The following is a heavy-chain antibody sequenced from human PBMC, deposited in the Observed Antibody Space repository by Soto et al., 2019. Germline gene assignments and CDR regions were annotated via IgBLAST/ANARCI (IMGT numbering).Heavy chain of an antibody. CDR2: IYPGDSDT. CDR3: ARLYYFFWIGYYPRESYYYYYYMDV. V-gene: IGHV5-51*01. D-gene: IGHD3-3*01. J-gene: IGHJ6*03. CDR1: GYSFTSYW. Sequence: GESLKISCKGSGYSFTSYWIGWVRQMPGKGLEWMGIIYPGDSDTRYSPSFQGQVTISADKSISTAYLQWSSLKASDTAMYYCARLYYFFWIGYYPRESYYYYYYMDVWGKGTTVTVSS.